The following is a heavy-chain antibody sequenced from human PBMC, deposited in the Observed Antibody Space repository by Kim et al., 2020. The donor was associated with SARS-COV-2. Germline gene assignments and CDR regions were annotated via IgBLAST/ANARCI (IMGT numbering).Heavy chain of an antibody. V-gene: IGHV3-23*01. Sequence: GGSLRLSCAASGFSFTSHDMSWVRQAPGKGLEWVSTISSSGRTTYYADSVKGRFTISRDNSRATLYLQMNSLRAEDTAVYYCAKERQLYGSGRHYGMD. J-gene: IGHJ6*01. CDR1: GFSFTSHD. CDR3: AKERQLYGSGRHYGMD. D-gene: IGHD3-10*01. CDR2: ISSSGRTT.